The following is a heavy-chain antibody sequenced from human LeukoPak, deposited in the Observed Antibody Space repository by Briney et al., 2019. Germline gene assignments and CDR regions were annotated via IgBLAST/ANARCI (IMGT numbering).Heavy chain of an antibody. J-gene: IGHJ5*02. CDR3: ARQKRDIAARLENWFDH. Sequence: SETLSLTCTFSGGSISSSSYYWGWIRQPPGKGLEWIGSIYYSGSTYYNPSLKSRVTISVDTSKNQFSLKLSSVTAADTAVYYCARQKRDIAARLENWFDHWGQGTLVTVSS. CDR2: IYYSGST. CDR1: GGSISSSSYY. D-gene: IGHD6-6*01. V-gene: IGHV4-39*01.